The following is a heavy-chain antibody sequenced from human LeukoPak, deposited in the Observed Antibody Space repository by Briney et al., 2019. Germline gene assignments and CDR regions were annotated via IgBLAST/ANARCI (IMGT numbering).Heavy chain of an antibody. CDR1: GGSFSGYF. CDR3: ARAPIYCSGGSCVNYGMDV. J-gene: IGHJ6*02. Sequence: KPSETLSLTCAVFGGSFSGYFWGWIRQPPGKGLEWIGEINHSGSTNYNPSLKSRVTISVDTSENQFSLKLSSVTAADTAVYYCARAPIYCSGGSCVNYGMDVWGQGTTVTVSS. V-gene: IGHV4-34*01. CDR2: INHSGST. D-gene: IGHD2-15*01.